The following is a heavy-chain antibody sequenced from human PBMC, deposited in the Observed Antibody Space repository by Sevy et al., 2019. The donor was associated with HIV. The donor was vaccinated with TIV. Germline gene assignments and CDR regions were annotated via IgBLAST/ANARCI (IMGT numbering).Heavy chain of an antibody. CDR1: GFTFADYA. CDR2: ISWNSVKI. Sequence: GGSLRLSCAVSGFTFADYAMHWVRQAPGKGLEWVSGISWNSVKIGYVDSVKGRFTIPRDTAENSLYLQMNSLRPEDTAMYSCAKGSYYDSSGFFNARHYFDFWGQGTQVTVSS. D-gene: IGHD3-22*01. CDR3: AKGSYYDSSGFFNARHYFDF. V-gene: IGHV3-9*01. J-gene: IGHJ4*02.